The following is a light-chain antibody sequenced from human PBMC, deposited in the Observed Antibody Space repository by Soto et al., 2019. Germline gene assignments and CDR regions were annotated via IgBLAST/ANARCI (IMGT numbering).Light chain of an antibody. V-gene: IGLV2-8*01. CDR2: EVN. CDR3: SSYAGSNNLGV. J-gene: IGLJ2*01. Sequence: QSALTQPPSASGSPGQSVAISCTGTSRDVGAYNFVSWYQQHPGKAPKLMIYEVNKRPSGVPDRFSGSKSGNTASLTVSGLQAEDEADYFCSSYAGSNNLGVFGGGTKLTVL. CDR1: SRDVGAYNF.